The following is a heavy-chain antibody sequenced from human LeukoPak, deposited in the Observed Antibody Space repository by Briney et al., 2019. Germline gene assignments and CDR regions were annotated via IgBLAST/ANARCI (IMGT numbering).Heavy chain of an antibody. D-gene: IGHD2-8*01. CDR3: ARRNGYYGLDV. V-gene: IGHV3-23*01. CDR2: ISFSGDNS. CDR1: GFNFRDAA. Sequence: GGSLRLSCAASGFNFRDAAMTWVRQAPGKGLEWVSLISFSGDNSYYADAVKGRFTISRDNSKNTLSLQMNSLRAEDTAVYYCARRNGYYGLDVWGQGTTVTVSS. J-gene: IGHJ6*02.